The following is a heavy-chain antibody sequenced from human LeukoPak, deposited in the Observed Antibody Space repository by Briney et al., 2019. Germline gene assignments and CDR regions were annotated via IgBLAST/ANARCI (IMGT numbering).Heavy chain of an antibody. J-gene: IGHJ4*02. CDR1: GFTVSNYG. Sequence: GGSLRLSCAASGFTVSNYGMNWVRQAPGKGLEWVSFMSSSGTFIKYADSVKGRFTISRDNAKKSVHLQMNGLRADDTGVYYCARDEPYCSSITGPFDGWGQGTLVTVFS. CDR3: ARDEPYCSSITGPFDG. D-gene: IGHD1-14*01. V-gene: IGHV3-21*03. CDR2: MSSSGTFI.